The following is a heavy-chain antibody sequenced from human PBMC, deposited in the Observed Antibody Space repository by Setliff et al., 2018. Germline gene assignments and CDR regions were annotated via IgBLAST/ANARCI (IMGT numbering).Heavy chain of an antibody. CDR2: IMPIFGTI. Sequence: RASVKVSCKASGGTFSSYGITWVRQAPGQGLEWMGGIMPIFGTINYAQKFQGRVTITADESTSTAYMELRSLKSDDTAVYYCARCLPFLSGYDRGAFDYWGQGTLVTVSS. J-gene: IGHJ4*02. CDR1: GGTFSSYG. V-gene: IGHV1-69*13. CDR3: ARCLPFLSGYDRGAFDY. D-gene: IGHD5-12*01.